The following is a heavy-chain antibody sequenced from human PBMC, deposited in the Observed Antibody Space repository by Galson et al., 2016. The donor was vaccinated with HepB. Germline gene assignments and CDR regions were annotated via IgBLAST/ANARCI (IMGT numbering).Heavy chain of an antibody. CDR2: ISYDGSDT. J-gene: IGHJ4*02. D-gene: IGHD5-18*01. CDR1: GFTFSTYG. CDR3: ARRDIPMANDY. V-gene: IGHV3-30*03. Sequence: SLRLSCAASGFTFSTYGMHWARQAPGKGLEWVAFISYDGSDTYYADSVKGRFTISRDNSKNTLYLQMNSLRAEDTAVYFCARRDIPMANDYWGQGVLVTVSS.